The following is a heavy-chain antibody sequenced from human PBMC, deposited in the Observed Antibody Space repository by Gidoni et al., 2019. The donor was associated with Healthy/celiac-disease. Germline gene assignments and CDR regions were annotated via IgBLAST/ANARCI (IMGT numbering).Heavy chain of an antibody. V-gene: IGHV4-39*02. D-gene: IGHD3-10*01. Sequence: QLQLQESGPGLVKPSATLSLTCTVPGGSISSSSYYWGWIRQPPGKGLEWIGSIYYSGSTYYNPSLKSRVTISVDTSKNQFSLKLSSVTAADTAVYYCARDYGSGSYYSGFDYWGQGTLVTVSS. CDR1: GGSISSSSYY. CDR3: ARDYGSGSYYSGFDY. J-gene: IGHJ4*02. CDR2: IYYSGST.